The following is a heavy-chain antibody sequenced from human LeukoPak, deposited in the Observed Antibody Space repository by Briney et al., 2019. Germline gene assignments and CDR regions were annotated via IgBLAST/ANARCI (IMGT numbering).Heavy chain of an antibody. Sequence: GGSLRLSCAASGFTVGSNYMSWVRQAPGKGLEWVSVIYSGGSTYYADSVKGRFTISRDNSKNTLYLQMNSLRAEDTAVYYCAREYMGQPNWFDPWGQGTLVTVSS. CDR1: GFTVGSNY. CDR3: AREYMGQPNWFDP. D-gene: IGHD1/OR15-1a*01. J-gene: IGHJ5*02. V-gene: IGHV3-53*01. CDR2: IYSGGST.